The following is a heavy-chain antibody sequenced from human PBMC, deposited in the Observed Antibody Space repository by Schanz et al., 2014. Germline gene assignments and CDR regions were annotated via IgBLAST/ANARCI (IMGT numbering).Heavy chain of an antibody. CDR1: RSTFSSYT. CDR2: FIPILDVG. J-gene: IGHJ3*02. D-gene: IGHD1-1*01. Sequence: QVQLVQSGAEVKKPGSSVKVSCKASRSTFSSYTISWVRQARGQGLEWVGSFIPILDVGNYAQQFQGRVTFTADKSTSTAYMELSSLRYEDTALYYCARGTMPGTIDIWGQGTMVTVSS. V-gene: IGHV1-69*02. CDR3: ARGTMPGTIDI.